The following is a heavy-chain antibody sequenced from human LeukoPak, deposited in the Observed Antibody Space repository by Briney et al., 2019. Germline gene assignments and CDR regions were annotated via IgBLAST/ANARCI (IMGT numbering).Heavy chain of an antibody. V-gene: IGHV3-7*01. CDR1: GFTFSSYW. J-gene: IGHJ4*02. Sequence: GEFLRLSCAASGFTFSSYWMSWLRQAPGKGLEWVATISQDGREKFYVDSAKGRFTVSRDNAKTSLFLQMNSLRAEDTAVYYCAREANARFDYWGQGTLVTVSS. CDR3: AREANARFDY. D-gene: IGHD1-1*01. CDR2: ISQDGREK.